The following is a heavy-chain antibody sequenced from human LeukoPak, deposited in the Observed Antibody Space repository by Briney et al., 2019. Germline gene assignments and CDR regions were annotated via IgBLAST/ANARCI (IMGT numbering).Heavy chain of an antibody. CDR3: ARSSMITFGGVIVKAFDI. Sequence: GGSLRLSCAASGFTFNSYWMSWVRQAPGKGLEWVANIKQDGSEKYYVDSVKGRFTISRDNAKNSLYLQMNSLRAEDTAVYYCARSSMITFGGVIVKAFDIWGQGTMVTVSS. J-gene: IGHJ3*02. CDR2: IKQDGSEK. V-gene: IGHV3-7*03. CDR1: GFTFNSYW. D-gene: IGHD3-16*02.